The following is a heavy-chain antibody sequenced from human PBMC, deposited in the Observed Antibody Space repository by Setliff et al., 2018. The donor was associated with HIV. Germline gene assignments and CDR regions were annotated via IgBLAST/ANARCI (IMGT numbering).Heavy chain of an antibody. D-gene: IGHD3-22*01. Sequence: PGGSLRLSCAASGFTFSSYEMHWVRQAPGKGLEWVAVISYDGSDKYYVDAVKGRFTISRDSATNSLYLQMNSLRADDTAVYYCAREGGSSGYCGYFDYWGQGTLVTVSS. CDR2: ISYDGSDK. J-gene: IGHJ4*02. CDR3: AREGGSSGYCGYFDY. CDR1: GFTFSSYE. V-gene: IGHV3-30*07.